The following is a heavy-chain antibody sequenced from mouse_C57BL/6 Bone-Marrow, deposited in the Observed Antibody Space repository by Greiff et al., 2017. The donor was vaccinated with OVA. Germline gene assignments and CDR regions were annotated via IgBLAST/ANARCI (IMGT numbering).Heavy chain of an antibody. CDR2: IYPGSGST. CDR1: GYTFTSYW. D-gene: IGHD1-1*01. CDR3: ARFPITTVVATDLDWYFDV. Sequence: QVQLQQPGAELVKPGASVKMSCKASGYTFTSYWITWVKQRPGQGLEWIGDIYPGSGSTKYNEKFKSKATLNVDTSSSTAYMQLSSLTSEDSAVYYCARFPITTVVATDLDWYFDVWGTGTTVTVSS. V-gene: IGHV1-55*01. J-gene: IGHJ1*03.